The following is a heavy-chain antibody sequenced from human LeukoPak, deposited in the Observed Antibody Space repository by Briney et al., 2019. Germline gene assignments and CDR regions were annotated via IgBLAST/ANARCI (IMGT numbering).Heavy chain of an antibody. CDR1: GFTFINAW. V-gene: IGHV3-15*01. J-gene: IGHJ4*02. CDR2: IKSNTDGGTA. CDR3: STVGPSGSHYPLDS. D-gene: IGHD3-10*01. Sequence: PGGSLRLSRAASGFTFINAWMSWVRQAPGKGLEWVGRIKSNTDGGTADHGTPVKGRFIISRDDSKNTLYLQMNSLKTEDTAVYYCSTVGPSGSHYPLDSWGQGTLVTVSS.